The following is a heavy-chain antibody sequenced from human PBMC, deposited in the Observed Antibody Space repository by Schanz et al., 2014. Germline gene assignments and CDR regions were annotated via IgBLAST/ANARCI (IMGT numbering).Heavy chain of an antibody. J-gene: IGHJ6*01. D-gene: IGHD1-1*01. Sequence: QVQLVQSGSELKKPGSSVKVSCTASGGTFSSYTISWIRQAPGQGLEWMGRIIPVLAIADYAQKFQGRVTITADKSTSTASMELSSLRVEDTAVYYCVKDPDKYNWNDVEGMDVWGPGTTVTVSS. CDR2: IIPVLAIA. V-gene: IGHV1-69*08. CDR1: GGTFSSYT. CDR3: VKDPDKYNWNDVEGMDV.